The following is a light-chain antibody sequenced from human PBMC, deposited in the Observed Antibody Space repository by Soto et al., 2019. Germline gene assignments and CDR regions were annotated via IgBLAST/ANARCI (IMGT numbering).Light chain of an antibody. CDR2: DSS. Sequence: DIQMTQSPSTLFASVGDRVTITCRASQSVRNWLAWYQQKPGRAPQLLIYDSSTLEPGVPSRFRGSGSGTLFTLTINGLLPEDVATYYCQKYDRAPFTFGPGTKVDIK. J-gene: IGKJ3*01. CDR3: QKYDRAPFT. CDR1: QSVRNW. V-gene: IGKV1-5*01.